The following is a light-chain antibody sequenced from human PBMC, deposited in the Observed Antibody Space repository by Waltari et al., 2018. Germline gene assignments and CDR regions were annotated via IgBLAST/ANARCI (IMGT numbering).Light chain of an antibody. V-gene: IGKV4-1*01. Sequence: DIVMTQSPDSLAVSLGERVTINCKSSQSLFYNSNDKNYLAWYQQKPGQPPKLLFYWASTRHSGVPDRFSGSGSATDFTLTISSLQAEDVAVYYCQQYYGRRTFGQGTRVEIK. CDR3: QQYYGRRT. CDR1: QSLFYNSNDKNY. CDR2: WAS. J-gene: IGKJ1*01.